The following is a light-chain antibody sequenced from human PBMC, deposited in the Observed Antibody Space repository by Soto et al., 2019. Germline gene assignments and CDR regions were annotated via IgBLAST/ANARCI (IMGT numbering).Light chain of an antibody. CDR1: QSVSTN. J-gene: IGKJ1*01. CDR3: QQYTNRPPWT. V-gene: IGKV3-15*01. CDR2: GAS. Sequence: EILMTQSPATLSVSPGDRATLSCRASQSVSTNLAWYQQRPGQAPRLLIYGASTRATGIPARFSGSGSGTEFTLTISSLQSEDLAVYYCQQYTNRPPWTFGQGTKV.